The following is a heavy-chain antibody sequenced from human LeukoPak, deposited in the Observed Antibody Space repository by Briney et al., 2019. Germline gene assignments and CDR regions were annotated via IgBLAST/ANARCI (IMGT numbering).Heavy chain of an antibody. CDR3: AREGLAARRGAFDI. V-gene: IGHV4-59*01. Sequence: PSETLSLTCTVSGGSISSYYWSWIRQPPGKGLEWIGYVYYSGNTNYNPSLRSRVTISIDTSKNQFSLNLKSVTAADTAMYYCAREGLAARRGAFDIWGQGTVVTVSS. CDR2: VYYSGNT. J-gene: IGHJ3*02. CDR1: GGSISSYY. D-gene: IGHD6-6*01.